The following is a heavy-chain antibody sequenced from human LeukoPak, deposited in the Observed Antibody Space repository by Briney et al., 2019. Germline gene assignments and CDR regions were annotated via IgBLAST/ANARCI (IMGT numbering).Heavy chain of an antibody. CDR3: AKNNWNDMPFVDD. Sequence: GGSLRLSCAASGFTFRNSAMSWVRQAPGKGLEWVSTVSGSGVGTYYADSVKGRFTISRDNFKNTLYLQMNSLRAEDTAVYYCAKNNWNDMPFVDDWGQGTLVTVSS. CDR1: GFTFRNSA. J-gene: IGHJ4*02. D-gene: IGHD1-20*01. CDR2: VSGSGVGT. V-gene: IGHV3-23*01.